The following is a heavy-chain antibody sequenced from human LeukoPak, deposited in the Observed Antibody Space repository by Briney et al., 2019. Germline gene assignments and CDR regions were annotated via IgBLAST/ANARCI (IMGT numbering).Heavy chain of an antibody. CDR1: GFTFSSYG. Sequence: GGSLRLSCAASGFTFSSYGMHWVRQAPGKGLEWVAVISYDGSNKYYADSVKGRFTISRDNSKSTLYLQMNSLRAEDTAVYYCARGARKGDDYGGFFDYWGQGTLVTVSS. CDR3: ARGARKGDDYGGFFDY. D-gene: IGHD4-23*01. V-gene: IGHV3-30*03. J-gene: IGHJ4*02. CDR2: ISYDGSNK.